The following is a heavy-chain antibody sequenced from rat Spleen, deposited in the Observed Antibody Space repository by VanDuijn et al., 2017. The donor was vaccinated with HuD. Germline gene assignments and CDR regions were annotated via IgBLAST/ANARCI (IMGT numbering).Heavy chain of an antibody. CDR2: ISYDGSST. CDR1: GFTFSDYN. V-gene: IGHV5-7*01. Sequence: EVQLVESGGGLVQPGRSMKLSCAASGFTFSDYNMAWVRQAPKKGLEWVATISYDGSSTYYRDSVKGRFTISRDNAKSTLYLQMDSLRSEDTATYYCATEGFDYWGQGVMVTVSS. J-gene: IGHJ2*01. D-gene: IGHD1-11*01. CDR3: ATEGFDY.